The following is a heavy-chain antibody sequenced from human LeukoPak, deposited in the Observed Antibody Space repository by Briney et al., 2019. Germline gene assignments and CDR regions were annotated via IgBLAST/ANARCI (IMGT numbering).Heavy chain of an antibody. V-gene: IGHV1-69*01. CDR1: GGTFSSYA. CDR2: IIPIFGTA. J-gene: IGHJ4*02. CDR3: ARNYGSGSYAYFDY. D-gene: IGHD3-10*01. Sequence: SVTVSCKASGGTFSSYAISWVRQAPGQGLEWMGGIIPIFGTANYAQKFQGRVTITADESTSTAYMELSSLRSEDTAVYYCARNYGSGSYAYFDYWGQGTLVTVSS.